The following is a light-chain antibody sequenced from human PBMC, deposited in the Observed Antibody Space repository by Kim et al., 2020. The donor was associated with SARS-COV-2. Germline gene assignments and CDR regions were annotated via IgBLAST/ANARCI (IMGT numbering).Light chain of an antibody. CDR3: QAWDSSTFYV. CDR1: KLGDKY. J-gene: IGLJ1*01. Sequence: SYELTQPPSVSVSPGQTVSITCSGDKLGDKYVSWYQQRPGQSPALVIYRDNKWPSGIPERFSGSNSGNTATLTISGTHAMDEADYYCQAWDSSTFYVFGTGTKVTVL. CDR2: RDN. V-gene: IGLV3-1*01.